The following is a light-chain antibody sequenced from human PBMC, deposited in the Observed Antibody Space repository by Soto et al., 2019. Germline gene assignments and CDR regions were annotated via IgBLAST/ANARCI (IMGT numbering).Light chain of an antibody. CDR1: QDIDKY. Sequence: DIQMTQSPSSLSASVGDRVTITCQASQDIDKYLNWYQQKSGKAPKLLIYDASDLETGVPSRFSGSGSGTDFTFTINSLQPEDIATYYCQQYDNLPLTFGGGTKVDIK. CDR2: DAS. CDR3: QQYDNLPLT. V-gene: IGKV1-33*01. J-gene: IGKJ4*01.